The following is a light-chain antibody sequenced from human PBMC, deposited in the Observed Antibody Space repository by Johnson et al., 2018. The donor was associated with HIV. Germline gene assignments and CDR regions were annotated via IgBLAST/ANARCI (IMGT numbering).Light chain of an antibody. CDR2: DNN. J-gene: IGLJ1*01. CDR3: GTWDSSLSAGENV. V-gene: IGLV1-51*01. Sequence: QSVLTQPPSVSAAPGQKVTISCSGSSSNIGNNYVSWYQQLPGTAPKLLIYDNNKRPSGIPDRFSGSKSGTSATLGITGLQTGDEADYYCGTWDSSLSAGENVFGTGTSVIVL. CDR1: SSNIGNNY.